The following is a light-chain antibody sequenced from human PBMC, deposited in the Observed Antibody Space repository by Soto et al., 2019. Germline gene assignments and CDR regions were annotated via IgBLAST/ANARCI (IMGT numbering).Light chain of an antibody. Sequence: DIQMTQSPSTLSASVGDRVTSTCRASQSINIWLAWYQQKPGKAPKVLIYDASSLKSGVPSRFSGSGSGTEFTLTISSLQPDDFATYYCQQYKSYSWTFGQGTKVDIK. J-gene: IGKJ1*01. CDR2: DAS. CDR1: QSINIW. V-gene: IGKV1-5*01. CDR3: QQYKSYSWT.